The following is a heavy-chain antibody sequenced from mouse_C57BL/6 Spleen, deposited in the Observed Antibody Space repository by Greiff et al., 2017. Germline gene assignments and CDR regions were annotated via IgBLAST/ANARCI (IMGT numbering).Heavy chain of an antibody. J-gene: IGHJ4*01. V-gene: IGHV5-17*01. D-gene: IGHD1-1*01. CDR2: ISSGSSTI. Sequence: EVKVVESGGGLVKPGGSLKLSCAASGFTFSDYGMHWVRQAPEKGLEWVAYISSGSSTIYYADTVKGRFTISRDNAKNTLFLQMTSLRSEDTAMYYCARGDYGSTYYAMDYWGQGTSVTVSS. CDR1: GFTFSDYG. CDR3: ARGDYGSTYYAMDY.